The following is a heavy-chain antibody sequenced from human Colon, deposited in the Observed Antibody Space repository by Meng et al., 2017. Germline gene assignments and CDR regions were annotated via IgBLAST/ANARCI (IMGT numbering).Heavy chain of an antibody. CDR2: INPNSGGT. Sequence: SVKVSCKASGYTFTGYYMHWVRQAPGQGLEWMGWINPNSGGTNYAQKFQGRVTMTRDTSISTAYMELSRLRSDDTDVYYCAREDSSGWYGLWYYYGMDVWGQGTTVTVSS. D-gene: IGHD6-19*01. V-gene: IGHV1-2*02. CDR3: AREDSSGWYGLWYYYGMDV. CDR1: GYTFTGYY. J-gene: IGHJ6*02.